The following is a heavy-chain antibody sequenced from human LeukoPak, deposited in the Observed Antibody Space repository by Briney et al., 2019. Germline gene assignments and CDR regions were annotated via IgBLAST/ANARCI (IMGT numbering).Heavy chain of an antibody. Sequence: SQTLSLTCTVSGGSISSGSYYWSWIRQPAGKGLEWIGRIYTSGSTNYNPSLKSRVTISVDTSKNQFSLKLSSVTAADTAVYYCARSRLRKFDYWGQGTLVTVSS. V-gene: IGHV4-61*02. D-gene: IGHD1-14*01. CDR2: IYTSGST. CDR1: GGSISSGSYY. J-gene: IGHJ4*02. CDR3: ARSRLRKFDY.